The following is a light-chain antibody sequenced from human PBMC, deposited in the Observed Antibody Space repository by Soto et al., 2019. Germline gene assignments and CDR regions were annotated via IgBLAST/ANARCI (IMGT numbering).Light chain of an antibody. CDR3: QQYYNWPPIT. CDR2: GAS. Sequence: EIVMTQSPATLSVSQGERATLSCRASQSVSSNLAWYQQKPGQSPRLLIYGASTRATVIPARFSGSGSGTEFTLTISSLQSEDFAVYYCQQYYNWPPITFGQGTLLEIK. CDR1: QSVSSN. J-gene: IGKJ5*01. V-gene: IGKV3-15*01.